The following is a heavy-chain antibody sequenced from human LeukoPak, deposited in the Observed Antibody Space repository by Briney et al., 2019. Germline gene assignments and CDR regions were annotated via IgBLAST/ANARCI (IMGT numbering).Heavy chain of an antibody. CDR3: AKAHMDDWYYFDY. J-gene: IGHJ4*02. CDR2: VRGSGDST. V-gene: IGHV3-23*01. Sequence: GGSLRLSCAASGFTFDDYAMTWVRQAPGKGLEWVSAVRGSGDSTYYADSVKGRFTISRDNSKNTLSLQMNSLRAGDTAVYYCAKAHMDDWYYFDYWGQGALVTVSS. D-gene: IGHD3-9*01. CDR1: GFTFDDYA.